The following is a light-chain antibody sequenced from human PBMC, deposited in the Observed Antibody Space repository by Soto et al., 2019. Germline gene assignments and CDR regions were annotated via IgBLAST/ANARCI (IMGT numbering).Light chain of an antibody. J-gene: IGLJ1*01. CDR2: EAY. V-gene: IGLV2-23*01. CDR1: SSDVGGQNR. Sequence: QSALTQPASVSGSPGQSITISCTGTSSDVGGQNRVSWYQQHPDKAPKVIIYEAYRRPSGVSTRFSGSKSGNTASLTISGLQAEDEAIYYWCSYAGDNFTYVFGTGIKV. CDR3: CSYAGDNFTYV.